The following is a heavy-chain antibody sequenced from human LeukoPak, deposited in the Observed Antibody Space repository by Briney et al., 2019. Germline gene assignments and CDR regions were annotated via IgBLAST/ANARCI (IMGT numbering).Heavy chain of an antibody. D-gene: IGHD2-15*01. CDR2: IRQDGSDK. CDR1: GFTFSSCW. CDR3: ARGGSCSDY. V-gene: IGHV3-7*04. Sequence: QPGGSLRLSCAASGFTFSSCWMTWVRQAPGKGLEWVANIRQDGSDKNYVDSVKGRFTISRDNAKNSLYLQMSSLRAEDTAVYYCARGGSCSDYWGQGTLVTVSS. J-gene: IGHJ4*02.